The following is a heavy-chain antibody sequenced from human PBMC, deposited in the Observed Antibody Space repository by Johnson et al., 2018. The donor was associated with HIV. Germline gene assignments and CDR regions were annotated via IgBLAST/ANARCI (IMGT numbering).Heavy chain of an antibody. Sequence: QMQLVESGGGVVQPERSLRLSCSASGFTFSSYAMHWVRQAPGKGLEWVACISYDGRNKHYAGSVKGRFTISRDNSKNTLYLQMNSLRAEDTAVYYCAGLPPGIARRAFDIWGQGTMVTVSS. V-gene: IGHV3-30*04. CDR3: AGLPPGIARRAFDI. CDR2: ISYDGRNK. J-gene: IGHJ3*02. D-gene: IGHD6-13*01. CDR1: GFTFSSYA.